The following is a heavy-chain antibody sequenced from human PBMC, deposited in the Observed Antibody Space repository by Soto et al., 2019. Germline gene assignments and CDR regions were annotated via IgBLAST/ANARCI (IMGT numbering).Heavy chain of an antibody. D-gene: IGHD2-2*01. J-gene: IGHJ6*02. Sequence: ASVKVSCKASGYTFTSYDINWVRQATGQGLEWMGWMNPNSGNTGYAQKFQGRVTMTRSTSISTAYMELSSLRSEDTAVYYCARLYCISTSCYLGMDVWGQGTTVTVSS. CDR1: GYTFTSYD. V-gene: IGHV1-8*01. CDR3: ARLYCISTSCYLGMDV. CDR2: MNPNSGNT.